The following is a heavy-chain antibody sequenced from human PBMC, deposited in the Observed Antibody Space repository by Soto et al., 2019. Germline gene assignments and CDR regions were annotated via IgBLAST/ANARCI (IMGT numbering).Heavy chain of an antibody. CDR1: GFTFSSYG. J-gene: IGHJ4*02. CDR3: ARGLDYDFCSGSIPHFDS. Sequence: GGSLRLSCAASGFTFSSYGMHWVRQAPGKGLEWVAVIWYDGSNKYYADSVKGRFTISRDNSKNTLYLQMNSLRAEDTAVYYCARGLDYDFCSGSIPHFDSWGQGTLVTVSS. CDR2: IWYDGSNK. V-gene: IGHV3-33*01. D-gene: IGHD3-3*01.